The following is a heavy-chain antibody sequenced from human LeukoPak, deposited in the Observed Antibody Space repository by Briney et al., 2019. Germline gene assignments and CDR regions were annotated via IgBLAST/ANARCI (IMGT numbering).Heavy chain of an antibody. CDR2: INHSGST. CDR3: ARHFGYDDTSDYQGVPDY. Sequence: SETLSLTCAVYGGSFSGYYWSWIRQPPGKGLEWIGEINHSGSTNYNPSLKSRVTIFVDTSKIQFSLKLSSVTAADTAVYYCARHFGYDDTSDYQGVPDYWGQGSLVTVSS. CDR1: GGSFSGYY. V-gene: IGHV4-34*01. J-gene: IGHJ4*02. D-gene: IGHD3-22*01.